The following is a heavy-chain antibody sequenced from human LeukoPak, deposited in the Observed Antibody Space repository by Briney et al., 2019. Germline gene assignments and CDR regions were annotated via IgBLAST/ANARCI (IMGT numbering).Heavy chain of an antibody. V-gene: IGHV4-31*03. CDR3: ARDGCSSTSCYRYYGMDV. D-gene: IGHD2-2*01. CDR1: GGSISSGGYY. CDR2: IYYSGST. J-gene: IGHJ6*02. Sequence: SETLSLTCTVSGGSISSGGYYWSWIRQHPGKGLEWIGYIYYSGSTYYNPSLKSRVTISVDTSKNQFSLKLSSVTAADTAVYYCARDGCSSTSCYRYYGMDVWGQGTTVTVSS.